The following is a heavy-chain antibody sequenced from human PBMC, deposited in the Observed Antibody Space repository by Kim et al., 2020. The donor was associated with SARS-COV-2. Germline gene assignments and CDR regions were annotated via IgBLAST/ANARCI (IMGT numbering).Heavy chain of an antibody. CDR3: AKNMDNGGNSAGWYFDL. V-gene: IGHV1-69*01. Sequence: KFQGRVTITADESTSTAYMELSSLRSEDTAVYYCAKNMDNGGNSAGWYFDLWGRGTLVTVSS. J-gene: IGHJ2*01. D-gene: IGHD2-21*02.